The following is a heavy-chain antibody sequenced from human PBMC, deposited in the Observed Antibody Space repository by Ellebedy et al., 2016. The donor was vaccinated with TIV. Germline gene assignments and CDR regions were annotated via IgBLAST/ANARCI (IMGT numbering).Heavy chain of an antibody. CDR3: ARDYWGY. D-gene: IGHD3-16*01. J-gene: IGHJ4*02. V-gene: IGHV3-74*01. Sequence: GGSLRLSCAASGFSFSTYWMFWVRQAPGKGLVWVSRINTDGTITDYADSVKGRFTISRDNAKNTLYPQMNSLRADDTAVYYCARDYWGYWGQGTLVTVSS. CDR2: INTDGTIT. CDR1: GFSFSTYW.